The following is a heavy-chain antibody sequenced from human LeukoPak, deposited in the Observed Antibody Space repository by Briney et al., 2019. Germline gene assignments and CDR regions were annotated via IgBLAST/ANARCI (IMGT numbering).Heavy chain of an antibody. J-gene: IGHJ4*02. CDR3: ARDRY. CDR1: GFTFSSYS. V-gene: IGHV3-21*01. Sequence: GGSLRLSCAASGFTFSSYSMNWVRQAPGKWLEWVSSISSSIRYIFHADSVKGRFTISRDNAKNSLYLQMNSVRAEDTAVYYCARDRYWGQGTLVTVSS. CDR2: ISSSIRYI.